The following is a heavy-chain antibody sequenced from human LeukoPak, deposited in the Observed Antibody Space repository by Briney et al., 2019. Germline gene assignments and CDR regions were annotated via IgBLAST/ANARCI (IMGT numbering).Heavy chain of an antibody. CDR2: INHSGST. V-gene: IGHV4-34*01. Sequence: SETLSLTCTVSGGSISSYYWSWIRQPPGKGLEWIGEINHSGSTNYNPSLKSRVTISVDTSKNQFSLKLSSVTAADTAVYYCARAEADCSSTSCYINWFDPWGQGTLVTVSS. D-gene: IGHD2-2*01. CDR3: ARAEADCSSTSCYINWFDP. CDR1: GGSISSYY. J-gene: IGHJ5*02.